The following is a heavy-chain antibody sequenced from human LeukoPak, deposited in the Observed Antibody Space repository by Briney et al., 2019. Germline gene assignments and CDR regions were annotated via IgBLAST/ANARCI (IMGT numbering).Heavy chain of an antibody. CDR3: ARRDSSGYYYPSYFDY. V-gene: IGHV4-34*01. CDR2: INHSGST. D-gene: IGHD3-22*01. Sequence: SETLSLTCAVYGGSFSGYYWSWIRQPPGKVLEWIGEINHSGSTNYNPSLKSRVTISVDTSKNQFSLKLSSVTAADTAVYYCARRDSSGYYYPSYFDYWGQGTLVTASS. CDR1: GGSFSGYY. J-gene: IGHJ4*02.